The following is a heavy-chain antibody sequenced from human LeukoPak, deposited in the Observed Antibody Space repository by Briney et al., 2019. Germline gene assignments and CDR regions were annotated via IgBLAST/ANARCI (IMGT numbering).Heavy chain of an antibody. Sequence: GGSLRLSCAASGFTFRSYSMNWVRQAPGKGLEWISFISSNSRTILYTDSVKGRFTSSRDNAKNSLYLQMNNLRVEDTAVYYCARDVGVYGDYAILGYWGQGTLVTVSS. V-gene: IGHV3-48*01. CDR3: ARDVGVYGDYAILGY. J-gene: IGHJ4*02. CDR1: GFTFRSYS. D-gene: IGHD4-17*01. CDR2: ISSNSRTI.